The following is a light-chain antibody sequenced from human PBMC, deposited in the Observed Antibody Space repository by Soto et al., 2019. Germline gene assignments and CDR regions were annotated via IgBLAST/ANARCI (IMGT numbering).Light chain of an antibody. J-gene: IGKJ2*01. V-gene: IGKV3-20*01. CDR1: QSVSSY. Sequence: EVVLTQSPGTLSLSPGERATLSCRASQSVSSYLAWYQHKPGQAPRLLISRASSRATGIPDRFSGSGSGTDFTLTISRLDPEDFAVYYCQQSGYSPYTFGQGTKLEIK. CDR3: QQSGYSPYT. CDR2: RAS.